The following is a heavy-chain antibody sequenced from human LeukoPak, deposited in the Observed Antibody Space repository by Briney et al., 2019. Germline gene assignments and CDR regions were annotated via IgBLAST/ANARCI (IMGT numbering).Heavy chain of an antibody. Sequence: PSETLSLTCTVSGGSISSYYWSWIRQPAGKGLEWIGRIYTSGSTNYNPSLKSRVTMSVDTSKNQFSLKLSSVTAADTAVYYCARGRNCGRDCLDYYYYYMDVWGKGTTVTVSS. V-gene: IGHV4-4*07. J-gene: IGHJ6*03. D-gene: IGHD2-21*02. CDR1: GGSISSYY. CDR2: IYTSGST. CDR3: ARGRNCGRDCLDYYYYYMDV.